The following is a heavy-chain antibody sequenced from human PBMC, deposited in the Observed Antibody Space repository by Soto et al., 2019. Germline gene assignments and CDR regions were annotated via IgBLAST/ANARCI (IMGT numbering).Heavy chain of an antibody. CDR2: INPNSGGT. Sequence: SGKVWFKASGYTFTGYYMHWVRQAPGQGLEWMGWINPNSGGTNYAQKFQGWVTMTRDTSISTAYMELSRLRSDDTAVYYCAREGGYCSSTSCHDAFDIWGQGTMVTVSS. V-gene: IGHV1-2*04. D-gene: IGHD2-2*01. CDR1: GYTFTGYY. CDR3: AREGGYCSSTSCHDAFDI. J-gene: IGHJ3*02.